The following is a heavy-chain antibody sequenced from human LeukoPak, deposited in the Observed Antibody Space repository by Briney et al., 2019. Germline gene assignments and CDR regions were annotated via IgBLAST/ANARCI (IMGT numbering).Heavy chain of an antibody. CDR2: INPSGGGT. V-gene: IGHV1-46*01. Sequence: ASVTVSCTASGYTFTNYYMHWVRQAPGQGLEWMGIINPSGGGTSYAQKFQGRVTMTRDTSSSTVYMELSSLRSEDTAVYFCARAPLYCDYLCSFDIWGQGTMVTVPS. J-gene: IGHJ3*02. D-gene: IGHD3-9*01. CDR3: ARAPLYCDYLCSFDI. CDR1: GYTFTNYY.